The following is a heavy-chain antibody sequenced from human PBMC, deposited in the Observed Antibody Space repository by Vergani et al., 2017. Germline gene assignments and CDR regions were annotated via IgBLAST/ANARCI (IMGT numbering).Heavy chain of an antibody. CDR3: AAGGGGSGYYYEDAGMDV. J-gene: IGHJ6*02. CDR1: GYSFTSYW. D-gene: IGHD3-22*01. V-gene: IGHV5-10-1*03. CDR2: INHSGST. Sequence: EVQLVLSGAEVKKPGESLRISCKGSGYSFTSYWISWVRQLPGKGLEWIGEINHSGSTNYNASLKSRVTISVDTSKNQFSLKLSTVTAADTAVYYCAAGGGGSGYYYEDAGMDVWGQGTTVTVSS.